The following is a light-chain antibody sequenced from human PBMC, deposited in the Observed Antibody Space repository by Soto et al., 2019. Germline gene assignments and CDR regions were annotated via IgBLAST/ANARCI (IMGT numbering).Light chain of an antibody. Sequence: QAVVTQPPSASGAPGQTVTISCSGSSSNIGSNFVYWYQQVPGTAPKLLIYRTDQRPSGVPDRFSGSKPGASAYLAISGLRSDDEADYYCAAWDNSLRWVFGGGTKLTVL. CDR1: SSNIGSNF. V-gene: IGLV1-47*01. J-gene: IGLJ3*02. CDR2: RTD. CDR3: AAWDNSLRWV.